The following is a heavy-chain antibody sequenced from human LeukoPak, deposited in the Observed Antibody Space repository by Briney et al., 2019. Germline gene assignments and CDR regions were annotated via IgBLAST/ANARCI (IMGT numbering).Heavy chain of an antibody. V-gene: IGHV3-21*01. CDR2: ISSSSSYI. CDR1: GFTFSSYS. J-gene: IGHJ5*02. D-gene: IGHD3-3*01. Sequence: GGSLRLSCAASGFTFSSYSMNWVRQAPGKGLEWVSSISSSSSYIYYADSVKGRFTISRDNAKNSLYLQMNSLRAEDTAVHYCARDPTIFGVVIVENWFDPWGQGTLVTVSS. CDR3: ARDPTIFGVVIVENWFDP.